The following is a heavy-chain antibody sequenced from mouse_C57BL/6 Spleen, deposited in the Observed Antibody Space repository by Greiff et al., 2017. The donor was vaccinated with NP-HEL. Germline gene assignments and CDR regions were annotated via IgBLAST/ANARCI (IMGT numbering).Heavy chain of an antibody. CDR3: ASGDAYYSNLGYYAMDY. D-gene: IGHD2-5*01. V-gene: IGHV1-52*01. J-gene: IGHJ4*01. CDR1: GYTFTSYW. CDR2: IDPSDSET. Sequence: QVQLQQPGAELVRPGSSVKLSCKASGYTFTSYWMHWVKQRPIQGLEWIGNIDPSDSETHYNQKFKDKATLTVDKSSSTAYMQLSSLTSEDSAVYYCASGDAYYSNLGYYAMDYWGQGTSVTVSS.